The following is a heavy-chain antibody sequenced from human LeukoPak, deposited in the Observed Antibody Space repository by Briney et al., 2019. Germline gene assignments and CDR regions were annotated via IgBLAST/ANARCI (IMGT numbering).Heavy chain of an antibody. Sequence: GGSLRLSCAASGFTFSSYWTSWVRQAPGKGLEWVANIKQDGSEKYYVDSVKGRFTISRDNAKNSLYLQMNSLRAEDTAVYYCASHRDSSSWYGVFDYWGQGTLVTVSS. CDR3: ASHRDSSSWYGVFDY. CDR1: GFTFSSYW. D-gene: IGHD6-13*01. CDR2: IKQDGSEK. V-gene: IGHV3-7*01. J-gene: IGHJ4*02.